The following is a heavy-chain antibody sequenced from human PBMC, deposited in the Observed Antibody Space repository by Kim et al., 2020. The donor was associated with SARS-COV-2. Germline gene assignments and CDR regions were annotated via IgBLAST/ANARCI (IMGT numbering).Heavy chain of an antibody. V-gene: IGHV3-33*06. Sequence: YADSVKGRFTISRDNSKNTLYLQMNSLRAEDTAVYYCAKDVAVADTSPGYWGQGTLVTVSS. J-gene: IGHJ4*02. D-gene: IGHD6-19*01. CDR3: AKDVAVADTSPGY.